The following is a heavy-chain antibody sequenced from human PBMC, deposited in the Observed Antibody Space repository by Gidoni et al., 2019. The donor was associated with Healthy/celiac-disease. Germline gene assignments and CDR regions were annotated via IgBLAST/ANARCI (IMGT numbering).Heavy chain of an antibody. J-gene: IGHJ4*02. CDR2: INPNSGGT. CDR3: ARGSARYPAAAAGY. D-gene: IGHD6-13*01. V-gene: IGHV1-2*02. CDR1: GCTCTGYY. Sequence: QVQLVQSGAEVKKPGASVKVSCRAAGCTCTGYYMHWVRQAPGQGLEWMGWINPNSGGTTYAQKFQGRVTMTRDTSISTAYMELSRLRSDDTAVYYCARGSARYPAAAAGYWGQGTLVTVSS.